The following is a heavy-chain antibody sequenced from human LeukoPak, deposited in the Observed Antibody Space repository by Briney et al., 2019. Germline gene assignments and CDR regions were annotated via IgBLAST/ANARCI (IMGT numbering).Heavy chain of an antibody. J-gene: IGHJ4*02. V-gene: IGHV3-33*08. D-gene: IGHD1-26*01. CDR3: ARGRRGSYWEYYLDY. CDR1: GFTFSNYV. CDR2: IWYDGSNK. Sequence: GGSLRLSCAASGFTFSNYVMSWVRQAPGKGLEWVAVIWYDGSNKYYADSVKGRFTISRDNSKNTLYLQMNSLRAEDTAVYYCARGRRGSYWEYYLDYWGQGTLVTVSS.